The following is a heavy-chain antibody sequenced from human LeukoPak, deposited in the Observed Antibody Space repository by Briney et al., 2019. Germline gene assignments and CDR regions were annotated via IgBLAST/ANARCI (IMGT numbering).Heavy chain of an antibody. J-gene: IGHJ4*02. V-gene: IGHV4-61*05. Sequence: SETLSLTCSVSGGSISSSSYYWSWIRQPPGKGLEWIGYIHYSGSTNYNPSLKSRVTISVDTSMDQFSLRLSSVTAADTAVYYCARYGSRAYYPYDCWGQGTLVTVSS. CDR2: IHYSGST. CDR3: ARYGSRAYYPYDC. CDR1: GGSISSSSYY. D-gene: IGHD3-10*01.